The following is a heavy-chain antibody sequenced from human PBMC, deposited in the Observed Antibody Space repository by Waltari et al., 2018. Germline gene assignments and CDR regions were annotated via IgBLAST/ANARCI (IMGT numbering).Heavy chain of an antibody. CDR1: GFNLRSYV. D-gene: IGHD3-3*02. CDR2: ISGSGGST. V-gene: IGHV3-23*01. J-gene: IGHJ4*02. Sequence: EVQLLESGGGLVQPAGSLRLSCAASGFNLRSYVMSWVRQAPGKGLEWVSAISGSGGSTYYADSVKGRFTISRDNSKNTLYLQMNSLRAEDTAVYYCAKFHFWSGYPYYFDYWGQGTLVTVSS. CDR3: AKFHFWSGYPYYFDY.